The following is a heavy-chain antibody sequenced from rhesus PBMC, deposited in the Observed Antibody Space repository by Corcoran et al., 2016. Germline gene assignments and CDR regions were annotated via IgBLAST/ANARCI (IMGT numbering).Heavy chain of an antibody. D-gene: IGHD6-25*01. V-gene: IGHV4-169*01. J-gene: IGHJ4*01. CDR1: GGSISSSY. CDR2: IYGSGSST. CDR3: AKTGSGYSGSWNLFDY. Sequence: QLQLQESGPGLVKPSETLSVTCAVSGGSISSSYWSWIRQAPGKVLEWIGYIYGSGSSTNYNPSLKSRVTLSVDTSKNQLSLKLSSVTTADTAVYYCAKTGSGYSGSWNLFDYWGQGVLVTVSS.